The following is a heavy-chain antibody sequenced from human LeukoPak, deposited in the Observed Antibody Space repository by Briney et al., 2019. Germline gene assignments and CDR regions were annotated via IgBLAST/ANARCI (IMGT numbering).Heavy chain of an antibody. Sequence: GASVKVSCKASGYTFTGYYMHWVRQAPGQGLEWMGWINPNSGGTNYAQKFQGRVTITRNTSISTAYMELSSLRSEDTAVYYSARLGREFQDAFDIWGQGTMVTVSS. D-gene: IGHD3-16*01. V-gene: IGHV1-2*02. CDR3: ARLGREFQDAFDI. CDR2: INPNSGGT. CDR1: GYTFTGYY. J-gene: IGHJ3*02.